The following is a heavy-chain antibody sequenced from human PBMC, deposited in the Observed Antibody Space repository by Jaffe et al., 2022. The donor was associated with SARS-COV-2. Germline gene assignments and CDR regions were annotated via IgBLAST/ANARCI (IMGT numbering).Heavy chain of an antibody. Sequence: EVQLVESGGGLVKPGGSLRLSCAASGFTFSSYSMNWVRQAPGKGLEWVSSISSSSSYIYYADSVKGRFTISRDNAKNSLYLQMNSLRAEDTAVYYCARDRDRVSAGEAFDIWGQGTMVTVSS. CDR1: GFTFSSYS. V-gene: IGHV3-21*01. CDR2: ISSSSSYI. CDR3: ARDRDRVSAGEAFDI. J-gene: IGHJ3*02. D-gene: IGHD6-13*01.